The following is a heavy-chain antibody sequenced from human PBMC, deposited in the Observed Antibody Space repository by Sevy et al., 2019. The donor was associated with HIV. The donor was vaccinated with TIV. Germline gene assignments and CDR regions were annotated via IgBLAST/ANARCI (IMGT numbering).Heavy chain of an antibody. V-gene: IGHV3-7*01. CDR3: ARVYGIYYDSSGYYPYYFDY. J-gene: IGHJ4*02. Sequence: GGSLRLSCAASGFTFSSYWMSWVRQAPGKGLEWVANIKQDGSEKYYVDSVKGRFTISRDNAKNSLYLQMNSLRAEDTAVYYFARVYGIYYDSSGYYPYYFDYWGQGTLVTVSS. CDR1: GFTFSSYW. CDR2: IKQDGSEK. D-gene: IGHD3-22*01.